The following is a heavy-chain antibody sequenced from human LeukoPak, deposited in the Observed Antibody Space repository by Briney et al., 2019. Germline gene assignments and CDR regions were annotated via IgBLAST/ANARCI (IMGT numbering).Heavy chain of an antibody. CDR3: AKGLTWDSTSCSD. CDR1: GFSFSSYA. V-gene: IGHV3-23*01. J-gene: IGHJ4*02. Sequence: GGSLRLSCAASGFSFSSYAMSWVCQAPGKGLEWVSAIVGSGGNMYYADSVKGRFTISRDNFKSTLYLQMNSLRAEDTAVYYCAKGLTWDSTSCSDWGQGTLVTVSS. D-gene: IGHD2-2*01. CDR2: IVGSGGNM.